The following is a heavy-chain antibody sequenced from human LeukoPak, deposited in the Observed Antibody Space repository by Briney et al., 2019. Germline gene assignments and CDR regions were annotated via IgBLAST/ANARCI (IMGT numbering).Heavy chain of an antibody. J-gene: IGHJ3*02. CDR3: ARPRLEYCSSGSCFDAFDI. CDR1: GFTFDDYG. V-gene: IGHV3-23*03. CDR2: IYSGGNT. D-gene: IGHD2-15*01. Sequence: GGSLRLSCAASGFTFDDYGMSWVRQAPGKGLEWVSVIYSGGNTYYADSVKGRFTISGDNSKNTLFLQMNSLTAEDTAIYSCARPRLEYCSSGSCFDAFDIWGQGTMVTVSS.